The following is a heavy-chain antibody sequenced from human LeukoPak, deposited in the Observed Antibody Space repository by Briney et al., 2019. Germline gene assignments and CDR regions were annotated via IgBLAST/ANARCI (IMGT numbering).Heavy chain of an antibody. D-gene: IGHD2-2*01. J-gene: IGHJ4*02. V-gene: IGHV3-30*02. CDR2: IRYDGSNK. CDR3: AKGPVPAAIDY. Sequence: GGSLRLSCAASGFTFSSYGMHSVRQAPGKGLEWVAFIRYDGSNKYYAASVKGRFTISRDNSKNTLYLQMNSLRAEDRAVYYCAKGPVPAAIDYWGQGTLVTVSS. CDR1: GFTFSSYG.